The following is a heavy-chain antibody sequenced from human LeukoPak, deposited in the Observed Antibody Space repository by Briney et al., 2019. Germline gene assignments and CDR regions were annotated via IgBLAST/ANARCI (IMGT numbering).Heavy chain of an antibody. D-gene: IGHD5-18*01. V-gene: IGHV4-34*01. Sequence: PSETLSLTCAVYGGSFSGYYWSWIRQSPGKGLEWIGEIYHSGSTNYNPSLRSRVAISVDTSKNQFSLKLSSVTAADTAVYYCARARDTSPPGYWGQGTLVTVSS. CDR1: GGSFSGYY. CDR3: ARARDTSPPGY. J-gene: IGHJ4*02. CDR2: IYHSGST.